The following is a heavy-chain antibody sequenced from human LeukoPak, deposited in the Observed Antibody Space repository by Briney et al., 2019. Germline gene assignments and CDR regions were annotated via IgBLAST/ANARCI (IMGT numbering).Heavy chain of an antibody. CDR2: ISWDGSNK. CDR3: STFGY. CDR1: GFTFIEYG. V-gene: IGHV3-30*03. Sequence: GGSLRLSCTASGFTFIEYGIHWARQAPGKGLEWVAVISWDGSNKYYADSVKGRFTVSRDNPKNTLSLPMNSLRLEDTAVYYCSTFGYWGQGTLVTVSS. J-gene: IGHJ4*02.